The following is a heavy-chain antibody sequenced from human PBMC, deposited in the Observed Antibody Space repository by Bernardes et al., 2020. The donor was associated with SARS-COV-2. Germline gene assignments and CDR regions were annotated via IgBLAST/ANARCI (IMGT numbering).Heavy chain of an antibody. CDR1: GGSISSSSYY. J-gene: IGHJ3*02. CDR2: IYYSGST. D-gene: IGHD2-2*01. V-gene: IGHV4-39*07. Sequence: SETLSLTCTVSGGSISSSSYYWGWIRQPPGKGLEWIGSIYYSGSTYYNPSLKSRVTISVDNSKNTLYLQMNSLRAEDTAVYYCAKVRGTSCYWCAFDIWGQGTMVTVSS. CDR3: AKVRGTSCYWCAFDI.